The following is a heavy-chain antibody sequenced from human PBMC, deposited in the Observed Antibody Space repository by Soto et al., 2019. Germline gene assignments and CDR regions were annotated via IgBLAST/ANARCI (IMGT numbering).Heavy chain of an antibody. Sequence: SETLSLTCAVSGGSISSGGYSWSWIRQPPGKGLEWIGYIYHSGSTYYNPSLKSRVTIPADTSKNQFSLKLISVTAADTAMYYCARVDSSGSYFDYWGQGTLVTVSS. V-gene: IGHV4-30-2*01. D-gene: IGHD3-22*01. CDR1: GGSISSGGYS. CDR3: ARVDSSGSYFDY. CDR2: IYHSGST. J-gene: IGHJ4*02.